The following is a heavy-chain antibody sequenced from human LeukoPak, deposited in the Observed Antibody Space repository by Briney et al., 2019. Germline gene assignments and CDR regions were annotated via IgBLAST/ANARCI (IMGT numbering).Heavy chain of an antibody. CDR2: INWNGGST. CDR1: GFSFDDYG. Sequence: GGSLRLSCAASGFSFDDYGMTWVRQAPGKGLEWVSGINWNGGSTGYADSMKGRFTISRDNAKNSLYLQMNSLRAEDTALYYCARVYSSGWYPPFSYWGQGALATVSS. D-gene: IGHD6-13*01. CDR3: ARVYSSGWYPPFSY. V-gene: IGHV3-20*04. J-gene: IGHJ4*02.